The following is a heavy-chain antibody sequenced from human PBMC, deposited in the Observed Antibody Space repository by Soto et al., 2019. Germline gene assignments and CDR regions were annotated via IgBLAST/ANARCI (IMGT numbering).Heavy chain of an antibody. Sequence: ASVKVSCKASGYTFMSYPLHWVRQAPGQRPEWMGWINAGDDITQFSQKFQGRLTFTRDTSASIGYMELRSLRSEDTAVYYCARDPFTLLRGVIPYLDYWGQGPPVTVS. D-gene: IGHD3-10*01. V-gene: IGHV1-3*01. J-gene: IGHJ4*02. CDR2: INAGDDIT. CDR1: GYTFMSYP. CDR3: ARDPFTLLRGVIPYLDY.